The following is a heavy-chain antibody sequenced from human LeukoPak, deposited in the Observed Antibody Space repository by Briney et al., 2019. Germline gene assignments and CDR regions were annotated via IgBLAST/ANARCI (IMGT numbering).Heavy chain of an antibody. CDR1: GFTVSSNY. J-gene: IGHJ4*02. CDR3: ARDSSLYDFWFDY. CDR2: IKQDGSEK. Sequence: PGGSLRLSCAVSGFTVSSNYMSWVRQAPGKGLEWVANIKQDGSEKYYVDSVKGRFTISRDNAKNSLYLQMNSLRAEDTAVYYCARDSSLYDFWFDYWGQGTLVTVSS. V-gene: IGHV3-7*01. D-gene: IGHD3-3*01.